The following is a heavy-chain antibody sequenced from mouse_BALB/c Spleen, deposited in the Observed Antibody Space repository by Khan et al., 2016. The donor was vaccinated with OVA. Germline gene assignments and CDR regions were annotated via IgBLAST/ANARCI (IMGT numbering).Heavy chain of an antibody. Sequence: QVQLQQSGAELVKPGASVKLSCKASGYTFTSYYMYWLKQRPGQGLEWIGEINPSNGGTNFNEKFKSKATLTVDKSSSTAYMQLSSLTSEDSAVXCCRRRGTARATLWFAYWGQGTLVTVSA. CDR3: RRRGTARATLWFAY. CDR2: INPSNGGT. CDR1: GYTFTSYY. D-gene: IGHD3-2*01. J-gene: IGHJ3*01. V-gene: IGHV1S81*02.